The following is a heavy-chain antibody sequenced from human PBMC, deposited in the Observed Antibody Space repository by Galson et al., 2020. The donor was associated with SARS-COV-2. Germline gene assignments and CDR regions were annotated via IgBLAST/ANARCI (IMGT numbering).Heavy chain of an antibody. V-gene: IGHV3-21*01. CDR2: IFGSGSHR. CDR3: ARDLGPAPMIKWYFEL. Sequence: AGGSLRLSCVASGFTFSDYTMISVRQAPGKGLEWVSPIFGSGSHRYYADSVKGRFTISRDSAKSSLYLQMNSLGADDTAVYYCARDLGPAPMIKWYFELWGRGALVTVSS. D-gene: IGHD3-16*01. J-gene: IGHJ2*01. CDR1: GFTFSDYT.